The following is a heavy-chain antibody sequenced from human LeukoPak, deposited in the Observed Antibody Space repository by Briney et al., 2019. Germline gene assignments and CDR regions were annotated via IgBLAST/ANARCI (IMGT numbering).Heavy chain of an antibody. D-gene: IGHD3-10*01. J-gene: IGHJ4*02. CDR3: ARTRYYYGSRSYGAPYYFDY. V-gene: IGHV4-61*08. Sequence: SETLSLTCAVSGGSISSGDYSWSWIRQPPGKGLEWIGYIYYSGSTNYNPSLKSRVTISVDTSKNQFSLKLSSVTAADTAVYYCARTRYYYGSRSYGAPYYFDYWGQGTLVTVSS. CDR2: IYYSGST. CDR1: GGSISSGDYS.